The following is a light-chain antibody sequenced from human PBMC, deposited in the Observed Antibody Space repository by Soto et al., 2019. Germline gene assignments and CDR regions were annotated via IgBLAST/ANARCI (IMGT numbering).Light chain of an antibody. CDR2: DAS. Sequence: IVLTQSPATLSLSPGERATPSCRASQSVSSYLAWYQQKPGQAPRLLIYDASNSATGIPARFSGSGSGTDFTLTISSLEPEDFAVYYCQQRSNWPPLTFGGGTKVDIK. J-gene: IGKJ4*01. V-gene: IGKV3-11*01. CDR3: QQRSNWPPLT. CDR1: QSVSSY.